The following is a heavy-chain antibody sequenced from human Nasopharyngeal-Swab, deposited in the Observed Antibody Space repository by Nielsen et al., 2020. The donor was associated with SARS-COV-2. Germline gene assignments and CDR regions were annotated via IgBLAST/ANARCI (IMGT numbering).Heavy chain of an antibody. Sequence: WIRQPPGKGLEWIGYIYYTGSTYCNPSLKSRVTISVDTSKNQFSLKLSSVTAADTAVYYCARAGDIRYYYYGMDVWGQGTTVTVSS. D-gene: IGHD2-21*01. CDR2: IYYTGST. CDR3: ARAGDIRYYYYGMDV. J-gene: IGHJ6*02. V-gene: IGHV4-28*03.